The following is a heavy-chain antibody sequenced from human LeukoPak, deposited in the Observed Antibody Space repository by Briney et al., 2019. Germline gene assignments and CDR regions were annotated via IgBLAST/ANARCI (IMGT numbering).Heavy chain of an antibody. J-gene: IGHJ1*01. CDR1: GGSISSYY. Sequence: PSETLSLTCTVSGGSISSYYWSWIRQPPGKGLEWIGYIYYSGSTNYNPSLTSRGTISVDTSKNQFSLKPSSVTAADTAVYYCARDTVDSSGFEYFQHWGQGTLVTVSS. CDR2: IYYSGST. V-gene: IGHV4-59*01. D-gene: IGHD3-22*01. CDR3: ARDTVDSSGFEYFQH.